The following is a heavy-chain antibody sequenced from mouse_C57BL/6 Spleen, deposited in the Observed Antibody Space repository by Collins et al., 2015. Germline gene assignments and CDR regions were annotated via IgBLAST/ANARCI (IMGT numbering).Heavy chain of an antibody. CDR3: ARYGNYRYFDV. CDR2: ISYSGST. CDR1: GYSITSDYA. J-gene: IGHJ1*01. D-gene: IGHD2-1*01. V-gene: IGHV3-2*02. Sequence: DVQLQESGPGLVKPSQSLSLTCTVTGYSITSDYAWNWIRQFPGNKLEWMGYISYSGSTSYNPSLKSRISITRDTSKNQFFLQLNSVTTEDTATYYCARYGNYRYFDVWGAGTTVTVSS.